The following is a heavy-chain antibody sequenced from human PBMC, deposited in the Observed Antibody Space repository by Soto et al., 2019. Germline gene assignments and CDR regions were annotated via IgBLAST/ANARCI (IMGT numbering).Heavy chain of an antibody. V-gene: IGHV1-69*02. J-gene: IGHJ4*02. D-gene: IGHD3-16*01. CDR2: IIPILGIA. CDR3: ELQKWGAMDPFDY. CDR1: GGTFSSYT. Sequence: SVKVSCKASGGTFSSYTISWVRQAPGQGLEWMGRIIPILGIANYAQKFQGRVTITADKSTSTAYMELSSLRSEDTAVYCCELQKWGAMDPFDYWGQGTLVTSPQ.